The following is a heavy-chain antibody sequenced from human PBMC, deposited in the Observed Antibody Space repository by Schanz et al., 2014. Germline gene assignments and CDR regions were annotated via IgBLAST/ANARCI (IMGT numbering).Heavy chain of an antibody. CDR3: AKEDRTHSSDYVY. Sequence: EVQLVESGGGLVQPGGSLRLSCAVSGFTFRNYWMSWVRQAPGKGLEWVANIKQDESERSYVDSVKGRFTISRDNAKNSLYLQMNSLRPEDTAVYYCAKEDRTHSSDYVYWGQGTLVTVSS. V-gene: IGHV3-7*04. J-gene: IGHJ4*02. CDR2: IKQDESER. D-gene: IGHD3-22*01. CDR1: GFTFRNYW.